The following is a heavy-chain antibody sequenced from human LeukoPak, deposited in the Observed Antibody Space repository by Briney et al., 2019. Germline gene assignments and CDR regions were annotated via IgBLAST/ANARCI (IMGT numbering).Heavy chain of an antibody. J-gene: IGHJ4*02. CDR1: GXSISSSSYY. V-gene: IGHV4-39*01. Sequence: PSETLSLTCTVSGXSISSSSYYWGWIRQPPGKGLELIGSIYYSGSTYYNPSLKSRVTISVDTSKNQFSLKLSSVTAADTAVYYCARHSSSSLLGRYFDYWGQGTLVTVSS. CDR3: ARHSSSSLLGRYFDY. D-gene: IGHD6-6*01. CDR2: IYYSGST.